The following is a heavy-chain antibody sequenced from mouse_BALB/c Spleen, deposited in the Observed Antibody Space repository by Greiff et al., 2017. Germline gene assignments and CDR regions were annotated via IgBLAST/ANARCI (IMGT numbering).Heavy chain of an antibody. CDR3: ARLDGGYYFDY. Sequence: VQLQQSGTVLARPGASVKMSCKASGYTFPSYWMHWVKQRPGQGLEWIGAIYPGNSDTSYNQKFKGKAKLTAVTSTSTAYMELSSLTNEDSAVYYCARLDGGYYFDYWGQGTTLTVSS. V-gene: IGHV1-5*01. CDR1: GYTFPSYW. CDR2: IYPGNSDT. J-gene: IGHJ2*01.